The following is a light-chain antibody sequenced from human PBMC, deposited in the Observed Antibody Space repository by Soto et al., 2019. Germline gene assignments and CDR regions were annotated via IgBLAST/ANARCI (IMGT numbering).Light chain of an antibody. J-gene: IGKJ1*01. CDR2: DAS. CDR3: KQYNSYDVT. Sequence: DIQMTQSPSTLSACVGERVPITCPASQSISSWLAWYQQKPGKAPKLLIYDASSLESGVPSRFSGSGSGTEFTLTISSLQTDDFATYYCKQYNSYDVTFGKGTKVDIK. CDR1: QSISSW. V-gene: IGKV1-5*01.